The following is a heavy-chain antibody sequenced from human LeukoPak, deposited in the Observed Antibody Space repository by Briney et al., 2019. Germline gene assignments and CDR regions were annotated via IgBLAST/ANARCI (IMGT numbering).Heavy chain of an antibody. J-gene: IGHJ5*02. CDR3: ARDPRAVAATNNWFDP. CDR2: INTNTGNP. V-gene: IGHV7-4-1*01. Sequence: EASVKVSCKASGYTFTSYAMNWVRQAPGQGLEWMGWINTNTGNPTYAQGFTGRFVFSLDTSVSTAYLQIGSLKAEDTAVYYCARDPRAVAATNNWFDPWGQGTLVTVSS. CDR1: GYTFTSYA. D-gene: IGHD2-15*01.